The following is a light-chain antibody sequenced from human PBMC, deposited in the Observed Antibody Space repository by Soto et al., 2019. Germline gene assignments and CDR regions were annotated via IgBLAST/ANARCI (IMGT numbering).Light chain of an antibody. Sequence: EIVLTQSPGTLSLSPGERATLSCRASQSVSSIYLAWYQQKPGQAPRLLIYRESSRAIGIPDRFSGSGSATDLTLTLSRLEPEDFAVYYCQQYGGSPPYTFGQGTKLEIK. CDR2: RES. CDR3: QQYGGSPPYT. CDR1: QSVSSIY. J-gene: IGKJ2*01. V-gene: IGKV3-20*01.